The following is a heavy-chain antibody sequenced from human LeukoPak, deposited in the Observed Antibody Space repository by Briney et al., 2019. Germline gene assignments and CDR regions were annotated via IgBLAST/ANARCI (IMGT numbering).Heavy chain of an antibody. CDR3: AKDPYGYNSYYFDD. D-gene: IGHD5-24*01. J-gene: IGHJ4*02. V-gene: IGHV3-23*01. Sequence: GGSLRLSCAASGFTFSSYAMSWVRQAPGKGLEWVSAISSSGGSTYYADSVKGRFTISRDNTKNTLYLQMNSLRVEDTAVYYCAKDPYGYNSYYFDDWGKGTLGTVSS. CDR2: ISSSGGST. CDR1: GFTFSSYA.